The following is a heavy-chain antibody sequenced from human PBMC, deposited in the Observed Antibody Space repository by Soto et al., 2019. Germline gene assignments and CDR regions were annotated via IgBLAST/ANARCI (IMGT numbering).Heavy chain of an antibody. CDR1: GGSISSYY. CDR2: IYYSGST. J-gene: IGHJ6*02. CDR3: ARDSYGMDV. Sequence: SETLSLTCTVSGGSISSYYWSWIRQPPGKGLEWIGYIYYSGSTNYNPSLKSRVTISVDTSKNQFSLKLSSVTAADTAVYYCARDSYGMDVWGQGTTVTVSS. V-gene: IGHV4-59*01.